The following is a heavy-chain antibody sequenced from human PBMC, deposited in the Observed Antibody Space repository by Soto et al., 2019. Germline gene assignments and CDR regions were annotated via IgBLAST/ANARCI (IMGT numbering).Heavy chain of an antibody. Sequence: QVQLVQSGAEVKKPGASVKVSCKASGYTFTSYGISWVRQAPGQGLEWMGWISAYNGNTNYAQKLQGRVTMTTDTSXSTXYMELRSLRSDDTAVYYCARVDTMVRGALEGWFDPWGQGTLVTVSS. CDR1: GYTFTSYG. CDR2: ISAYNGNT. V-gene: IGHV1-18*01. J-gene: IGHJ5*02. D-gene: IGHD3-10*01. CDR3: ARVDTMVRGALEGWFDP.